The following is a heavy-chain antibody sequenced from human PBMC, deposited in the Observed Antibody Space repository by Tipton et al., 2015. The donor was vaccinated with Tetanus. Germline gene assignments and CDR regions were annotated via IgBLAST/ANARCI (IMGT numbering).Heavy chain of an antibody. V-gene: IGHV4-34*01. CDR3: ARGGSYSYGLRGFDL. CDR1: GGSFSAYY. J-gene: IGHJ2*01. D-gene: IGHD5-18*01. Sequence: LRLSCAVYGGSFSAYYWSWIRQSPGKGLEWIGEINHSGSTTYSPSFKSRVTISVDTPKNQFSLKLTSLTVADTAVYYCARGGSYSYGLRGFDLWGRGTLVTVSS. CDR2: INHSGST.